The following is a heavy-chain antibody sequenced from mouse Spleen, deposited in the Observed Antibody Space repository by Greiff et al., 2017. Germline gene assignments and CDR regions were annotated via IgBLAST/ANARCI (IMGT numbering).Heavy chain of an antibody. Sequence: QVQLKQSGAEPVKPGASVKLSCKASGYTFTSYWMHWVKQRPGQGLEWIGMIHPNSGSTNYNEKFKSKATLTVDKSSSTAYMQLSSLTSEDSAVYYCARGITTATGYWGQGTTLTVSS. J-gene: IGHJ2*01. CDR1: GYTFTSYW. CDR3: ARGITTATGY. D-gene: IGHD1-2*01. CDR2: IHPNSGST. V-gene: IGHV1-64*01.